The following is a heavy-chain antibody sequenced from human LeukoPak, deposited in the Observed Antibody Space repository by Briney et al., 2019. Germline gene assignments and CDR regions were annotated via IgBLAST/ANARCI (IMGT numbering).Heavy chain of an antibody. Sequence: GESLKISCKGSGFSFTSCWIAWVRQMPGKGLEWMGIIYPGDSDTRYSPSFQGQVTISADKSITTAYLQWSSLKAADTAMYYCAGSNCSGGSCYSGGFDYWGQGTLVTVSS. J-gene: IGHJ4*02. D-gene: IGHD2-15*01. CDR1: GFSFTSCW. V-gene: IGHV5-51*01. CDR3: AGSNCSGGSCYSGGFDY. CDR2: IYPGDSDT.